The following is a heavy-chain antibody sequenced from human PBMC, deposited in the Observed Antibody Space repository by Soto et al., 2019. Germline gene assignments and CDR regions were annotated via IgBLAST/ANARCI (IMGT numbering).Heavy chain of an antibody. CDR3: ARGQYYYDSSGYYLPQYPFDY. CDR1: GYTFTSYD. V-gene: IGHV1-8*01. CDR2: MNPNSGNT. J-gene: IGHJ4*02. Sequence: ASVKVSCKASGYTFTSYDINWVRQATGQGLEWMGWMNPNSGNTGYAQKFQGRVTMTRNTSISTAYMELSSLRSEDTAVYYCARGQYYYDSSGYYLPQYPFDYWGQGTLVTVSS. D-gene: IGHD3-22*01.